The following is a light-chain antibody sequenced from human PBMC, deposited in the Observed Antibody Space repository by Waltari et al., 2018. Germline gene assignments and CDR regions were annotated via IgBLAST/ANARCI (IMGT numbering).Light chain of an antibody. CDR3: QHYLRLPVT. Sequence: EIVLTQSPGTLSLSLGERATISCRASQSVSRALALYQQKPGQAPRRLIYGASTRATGIPDRFSGSGSGTDFSLTISRLEPDDFAVYYCQHYLRLPVTFGQGTTVEI. J-gene: IGKJ1*01. CDR1: QSVSRA. V-gene: IGKV3-20*01. CDR2: GAS.